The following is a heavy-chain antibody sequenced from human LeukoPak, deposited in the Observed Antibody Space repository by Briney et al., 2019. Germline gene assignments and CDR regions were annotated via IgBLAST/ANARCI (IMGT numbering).Heavy chain of an antibody. CDR1: GGSISSGGYY. CDR3: ARGKGIAARLYYYYGMDV. D-gene: IGHD6-6*01. CDR2: IYYSGST. Sequence: SQTLSLTCTVSGGSISSGGYYWSWIRQHPGKGLEWIGYIYYSGSTYYNPSLKSRLTISVDTSKNQFSLKLSSVTAADTAVYYCARGKGIAARLYYYYGMDVWGQGTTVTVSS. V-gene: IGHV4-31*03. J-gene: IGHJ6*02.